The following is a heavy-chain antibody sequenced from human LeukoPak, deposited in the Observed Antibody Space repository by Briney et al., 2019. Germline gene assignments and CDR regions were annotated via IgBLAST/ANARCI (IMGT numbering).Heavy chain of an antibody. CDR2: IIPIFGTA. CDR3: ARSPHYDSSGYYFDY. V-gene: IGHV1-69*13. CDR1: GGTFSSYA. D-gene: IGHD3-22*01. J-gene: IGHJ4*02. Sequence: ASVKVSCKASGGTFSSYAISWVRQAPGQGLEWMGGIIPIFGTANYAQKFQGRVTITADESTSTAYMELSSLRSEDTAVYYCARSPHYDSSGYYFDYWGQGTLITVSS.